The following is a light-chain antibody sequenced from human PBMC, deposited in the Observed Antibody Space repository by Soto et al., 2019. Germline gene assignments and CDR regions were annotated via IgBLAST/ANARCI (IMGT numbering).Light chain of an antibody. V-gene: IGKV1-8*01. J-gene: IGKJ1*01. Sequence: AIRMTQSPSSFSASTGDRVTITCRASQGISSYLAWYQQKPGKAPKLLIYAASTLQSGVPSRFSGSGSGTELTLTISSLQPDDFATYYCQQYNSYSQAFGQGTKVDIK. CDR1: QGISSY. CDR3: QQYNSYSQA. CDR2: AAS.